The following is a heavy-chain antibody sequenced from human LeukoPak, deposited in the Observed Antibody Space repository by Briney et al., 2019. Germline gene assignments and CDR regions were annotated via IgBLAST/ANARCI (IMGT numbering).Heavy chain of an antibody. CDR3: ATQQLSHLYYFDN. Sequence: PSETLSLTCTVTGGSISSYYWSWIRQPPGKGREWIGYIYYTGITDYNPSLKSRVTISADTSKNQFSLKLSSVTAADTAVHYFATQQLSHLYYFDNWGQGTLVTVSS. CDR1: GGSISSYY. CDR2: IYYTGIT. J-gene: IGHJ4*02. D-gene: IGHD6-13*01. V-gene: IGHV4-59*01.